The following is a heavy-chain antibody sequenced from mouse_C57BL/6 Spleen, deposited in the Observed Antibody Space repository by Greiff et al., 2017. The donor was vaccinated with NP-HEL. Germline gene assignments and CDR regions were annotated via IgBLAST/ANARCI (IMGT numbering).Heavy chain of an antibody. Sequence: EVMLVESGEGLVKPGGSLKLSCAASGFTFSSYAMSWVRQTPEKRLEWVAYISSGGDYIYYADTVKGRFTFSRDNARHTLYLQMSSLKSEDTAMYYCTRDHEYGLWYFDVWGTGTTVTVSS. CDR3: TRDHEYGLWYFDV. J-gene: IGHJ1*03. D-gene: IGHD1-2*01. CDR1: GFTFSSYA. CDR2: ISSGGDYI. V-gene: IGHV5-9-1*02.